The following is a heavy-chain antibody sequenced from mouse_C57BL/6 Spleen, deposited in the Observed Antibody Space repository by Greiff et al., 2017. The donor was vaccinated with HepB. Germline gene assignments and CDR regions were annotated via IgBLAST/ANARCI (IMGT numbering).Heavy chain of an antibody. CDR1: GFTFSDAW. CDR3: TRPYYYGSSYDYYAMDY. J-gene: IGHJ4*01. Sequence: EVKVEESGGGLVQPGGSMKLSCAASGFTFSDAWMDWVRQSPEKGLEWVAEIRNKANNHATYYAESVKGRFTISRDDSKSSVYLQMNSLRAEDTGIYYCTRPYYYGSSYDYYAMDYWGQGTSVTVSS. D-gene: IGHD1-1*01. V-gene: IGHV6-6*01. CDR2: IRNKANNHAT.